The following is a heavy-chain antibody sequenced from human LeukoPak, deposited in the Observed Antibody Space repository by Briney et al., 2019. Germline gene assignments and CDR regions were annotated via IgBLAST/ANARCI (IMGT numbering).Heavy chain of an antibody. CDR1: GFTFSSYG. Sequence: PGGSLRLSCAASGFTFSSYGMSWVRQAPGKGLEWVSAISGSGGSTYYADSVKGRFTISRDNSKNTLYLQMNSLRAEDTAVYYCARDSEYYYDSSGYREFDYWGQGTLVTVSS. J-gene: IGHJ4*02. CDR2: ISGSGGST. CDR3: ARDSEYYYDSSGYREFDY. D-gene: IGHD3-22*01. V-gene: IGHV3-23*01.